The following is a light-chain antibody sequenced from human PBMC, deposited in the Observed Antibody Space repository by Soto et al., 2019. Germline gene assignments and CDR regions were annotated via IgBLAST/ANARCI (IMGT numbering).Light chain of an antibody. CDR2: DTS. V-gene: IGKV3-15*01. Sequence: EVVMRQSAATLSVSPGEGATLFCRASQGIGDTLAWYQHKPGQTPRLLIYDTSTRATGVPTRFSGSRSGAEFTLTINSLQSEDFAVYYCQPYNNWPLTFGGGTKVDIK. J-gene: IGKJ4*01. CDR3: QPYNNWPLT. CDR1: QGIGDT.